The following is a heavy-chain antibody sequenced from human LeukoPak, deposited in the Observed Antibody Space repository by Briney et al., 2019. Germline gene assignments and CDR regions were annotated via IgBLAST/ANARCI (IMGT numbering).Heavy chain of an antibody. D-gene: IGHD5-18*01. CDR2: IIPIFGTA. V-gene: IGHV1-69*05. CDR1: GVTFNSYT. Sequence: SVKVPCKASGVTFNSYTINWVRQAPGQGLEWMGRIIPIFGTANYAQGFQGRVTITTDESTSTAYMELSSLRSEDTAVYYCATRTHNSYAEGWYFDLWGRGTLVTVSS. J-gene: IGHJ2*01. CDR3: ATRTHNSYAEGWYFDL.